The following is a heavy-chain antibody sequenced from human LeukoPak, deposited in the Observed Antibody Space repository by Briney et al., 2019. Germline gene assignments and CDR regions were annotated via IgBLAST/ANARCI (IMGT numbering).Heavy chain of an antibody. V-gene: IGHV4-39*01. D-gene: IGHD3-9*01. CDR1: GGSFSSSSYY. J-gene: IGHJ4*02. CDR3: AKKDDILTGFDY. CDR2: IYYSGST. Sequence: SETLSLTCAVSGGSFSSSSYYWGWIRQPPGKGLEWIGTIYYSGSTYYNPSLKSRVTISVDTSKNQFSLKLSSVTAADTAVYYCAKKDDILTGFDYWGQGTLVTVSS.